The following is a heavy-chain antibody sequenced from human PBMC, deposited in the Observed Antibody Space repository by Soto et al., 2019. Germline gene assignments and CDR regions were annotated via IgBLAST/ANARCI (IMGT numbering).Heavy chain of an antibody. J-gene: IGHJ5*02. V-gene: IGHV3-23*01. CDR3: AAQRSPEGWFDP. D-gene: IGHD3-10*01. CDR2: VTVTGGST. CDR1: AISFNTYG. Sequence: PGGSLGLSCAASAISFNTYGVTWVRQAPGKGLEWVSTVTVTGGSTYYADSVKGRFTISRDRSNYTVSLLLNSLRVEDTAIYYCAAQRSPEGWFDPWGQATLVTVSS.